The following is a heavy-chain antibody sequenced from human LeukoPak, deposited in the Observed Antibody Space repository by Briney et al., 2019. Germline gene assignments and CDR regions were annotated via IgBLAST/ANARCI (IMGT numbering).Heavy chain of an antibody. CDR1: GGTFSSYA. J-gene: IGHJ5*02. CDR3: AREWMNTLTTVGVNWFDP. Sequence: SVKVSCKASGGTFSSYAISWVRQAPGQGLEWMGGIIPIFGTANYAQKFQGRVTITADESTSTAYMELSSLRSEDTAVYYCAREWMNTLTTVGVNWFDPWGQGILVTVSS. CDR2: IIPIFGTA. D-gene: IGHD4-17*01. V-gene: IGHV1-69*13.